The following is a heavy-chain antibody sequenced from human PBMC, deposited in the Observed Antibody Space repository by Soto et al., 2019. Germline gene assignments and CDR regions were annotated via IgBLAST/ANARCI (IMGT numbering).Heavy chain of an antibody. CDR3: ARESEDLTSNFDY. V-gene: IGHV3-21*06. CDR1: GFTFTRYS. CDR2: ISSTTNYI. J-gene: IGHJ4*02. Sequence: GSLRLSCAASGFTFTRYSMNWVRQAPGKGLEWVSSISSTTNYIYYGDSMKGRFTISRDNAKNSLYLEMNSLRAEDTAVYYCARESEDLTSNFDYWGQGTLVTSPQ.